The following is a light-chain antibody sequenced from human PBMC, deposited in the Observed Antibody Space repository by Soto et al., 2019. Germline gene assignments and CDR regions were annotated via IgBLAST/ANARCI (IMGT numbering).Light chain of an antibody. V-gene: IGKV3-20*01. CDR3: QQYGSSPRT. CDR1: QSVITY. Sequence: VLTQSPATLSFSPGDRATLSWRASQSVITYLAWYQQKPCQAPRLLIYGSSTRATGIPDRFSGSGSGTDFTLTVSRLEPEDFAVYYCQQYGSSPRTFGQGTKVDI. J-gene: IGKJ1*01. CDR2: GSS.